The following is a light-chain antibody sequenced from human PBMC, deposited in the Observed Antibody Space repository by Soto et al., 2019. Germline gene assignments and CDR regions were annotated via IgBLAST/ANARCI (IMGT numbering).Light chain of an antibody. Sequence: QSVLTQPASASGSPGQSITISCTGTSNDVGGYSYVSWYQQHPGKAPKLMIYDVSNRPSGVSDRFSGSKSGNTASLTISGLQDEDEADYYCSSYASSSTVVFGGGTKLTVL. CDR2: DVS. V-gene: IGLV2-14*03. CDR1: SNDVGGYSY. J-gene: IGLJ2*01. CDR3: SSYASSSTVV.